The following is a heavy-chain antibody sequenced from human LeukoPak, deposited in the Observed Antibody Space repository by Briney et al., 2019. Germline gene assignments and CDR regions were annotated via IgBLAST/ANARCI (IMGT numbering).Heavy chain of an antibody. Sequence: SQTPSLTCAISGDSVSSNGASWNWIRQSPTGGLGWLGRTYYRSQQWHSDYAPSMKDRITLNPDTSKNQFSLQLNSMTPEDTAVYYCARETSHFDYWGQGTLVTVSS. CDR2: TYYRSQQWHS. J-gene: IGHJ4*02. V-gene: IGHV6-1*01. CDR3: ARETSHFDY. CDR1: GDSVSSNGAS.